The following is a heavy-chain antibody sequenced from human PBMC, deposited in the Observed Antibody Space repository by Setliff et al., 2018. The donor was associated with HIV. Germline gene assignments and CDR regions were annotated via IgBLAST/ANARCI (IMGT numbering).Heavy chain of an antibody. D-gene: IGHD3-3*01. Sequence: SETLSLTCTVSGGSISSSSYYWGWIRQPPGKGLEWIGSIYYSGSTYYNPSLKSRVTISVDTSKNQFSLKLSSVTAADTAVYYCARPITIFDAFDIWGQGTMVTVSS. V-gene: IGHV4-39*01. CDR3: ARPITIFDAFDI. J-gene: IGHJ3*02. CDR2: IYYSGST. CDR1: GGSISSSSYY.